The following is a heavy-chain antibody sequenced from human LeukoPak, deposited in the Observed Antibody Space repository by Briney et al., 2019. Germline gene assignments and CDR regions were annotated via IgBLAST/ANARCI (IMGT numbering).Heavy chain of an antibody. V-gene: IGHV3-21*01. CDR1: GFTFSSYG. Sequence: GRSLRLSCAASGFTFSSYGMHWVRQAPGKGLEWVSSISSSSSYIYYADSVKGRFTISRDNAKNSLYLQMNSLRAEDTAVYYCARGSPCSGGSCYRNYYYYGMDVWGQGTTVTVSS. CDR2: ISSSSSYI. J-gene: IGHJ6*02. D-gene: IGHD2-15*01. CDR3: ARGSPCSGGSCYRNYYYYGMDV.